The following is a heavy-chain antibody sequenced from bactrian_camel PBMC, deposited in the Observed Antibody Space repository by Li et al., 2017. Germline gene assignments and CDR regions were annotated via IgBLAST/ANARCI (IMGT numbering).Heavy chain of an antibody. V-gene: IGHV3S1*01. D-gene: IGHD8*01. CDR3: AARRHGECYFWANNWSRATWYDY. CDR1: GYTVVSGC. Sequence: HVQLVESGGGSVQPGGSLRLSCVASGYTVVSGCMGWFRQTPGKEREEVAATGPSATKYADSVKGRFTLSKDNDKNIQYLQMNSLKPEDTGMYYCAARRHGECYFWANNWSRATWYDYWGQGTQVTVS. CDR2: TGPSAT. J-gene: IGHJ4*01.